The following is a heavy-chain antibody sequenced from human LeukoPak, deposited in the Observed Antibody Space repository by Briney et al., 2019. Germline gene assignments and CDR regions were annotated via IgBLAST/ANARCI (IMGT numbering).Heavy chain of an antibody. D-gene: IGHD3-3*01. CDR1: GGSFSHNY. CDR3: ARGVDSAKVGY. J-gene: IGHJ4*02. V-gene: IGHV4-34*01. Sequence: SEPLSLPCTVYGGSFSHNYWHWLRQPPGKGLEWLGEIPPSGTTTYNPSLESRVSISVNTPNTQCSLRLTSVTAADTAIYYCARGVDSAKVGYCGRGTLVTVSS. CDR2: IPPSGTT.